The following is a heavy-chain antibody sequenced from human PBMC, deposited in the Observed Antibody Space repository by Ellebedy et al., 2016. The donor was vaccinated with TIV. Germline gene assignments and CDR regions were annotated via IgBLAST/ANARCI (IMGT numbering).Heavy chain of an antibody. D-gene: IGHD4/OR15-4a*01. V-gene: IGHV1-69*04. Sequence: ASVKVSCKASGGTFSSYAISWVRQAPGQGLEWMGRIIPILGIANYAQKFQGRVTMTTDTSTSTAYMELRSLRSDDTAVYYCARWRHSNYGDPFDYWGQGTLVTVSS. CDR3: ARWRHSNYGDPFDY. CDR1: GGTFSSYA. CDR2: IIPILGIA. J-gene: IGHJ4*02.